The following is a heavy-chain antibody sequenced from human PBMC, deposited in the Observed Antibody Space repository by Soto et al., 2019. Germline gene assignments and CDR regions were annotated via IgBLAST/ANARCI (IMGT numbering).Heavy chain of an antibody. CDR2: IQQDGSGK. CDR3: ARDIGGSNWNDC. J-gene: IGHJ4*02. D-gene: IGHD1-1*01. Sequence: SGGSLRLSCAASGFTFSSYWMSWVRQAPGKGLEWVANIQQDGSGKYYVDSVKGRFTISRDNAKNSLYLQMNSLRAEDTAVYYCARDIGGSNWNDCWGQGTLVTVSS. CDR1: GFTFSSYW. V-gene: IGHV3-7*04.